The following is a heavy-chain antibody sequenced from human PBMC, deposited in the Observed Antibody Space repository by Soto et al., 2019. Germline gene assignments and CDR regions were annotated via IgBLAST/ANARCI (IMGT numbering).Heavy chain of an antibody. Sequence: EVQLVESGGGLVKPGGSLSLSCAASGFAFSTYSMNWVRQAPGKGLEWLSSISPSSNYIYYADSVEGRFTISRDNAKVSLYLQINSLRAEDTAVYYCARLAGYGSSGYYLDYWGQGTLVTVSS. V-gene: IGHV3-21*01. CDR3: ARLAGYGSSGYYLDY. CDR1: GFAFSTYS. J-gene: IGHJ4*02. CDR2: ISPSSNYI. D-gene: IGHD3-22*01.